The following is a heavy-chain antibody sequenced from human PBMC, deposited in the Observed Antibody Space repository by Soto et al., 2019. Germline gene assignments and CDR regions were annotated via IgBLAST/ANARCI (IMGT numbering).Heavy chain of an antibody. D-gene: IGHD6-13*01. CDR3: ARGGIAAAAPPYY. CDR1: GGSISSYY. J-gene: IGHJ4*02. CDR2: IYNSGNT. Sequence: SETLSLTCTVSGGSISSYYWNWIRQPPGKGLEWIGYIYNSGNTNYNPSLKSRVTISVDTSKNQFSLKLSSVTAADTAVYYCARGGIAAAAPPYYWGQGTLVTVSS. V-gene: IGHV4-59*12.